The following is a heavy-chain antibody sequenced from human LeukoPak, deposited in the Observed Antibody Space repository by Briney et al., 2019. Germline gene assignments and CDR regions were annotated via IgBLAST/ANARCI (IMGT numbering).Heavy chain of an antibody. V-gene: IGHV3-21*01. CDR2: IRSSSRNI. J-gene: IGHJ6*03. CDR3: ARDRAGRHFDSSGILYYYFLDI. D-gene: IGHD3-22*01. Sequence: GGSLRLSCAASGFTVSSNYMNWVRQAPGKGLEWVSFIRSSSRNIHYADSVKGRFTISRDNTNTSLLLQMNSLKVEDTAVYYCARDRAGRHFDSSGILYYYFLDIWGKGTTVTISS. CDR1: GFTVSSNY.